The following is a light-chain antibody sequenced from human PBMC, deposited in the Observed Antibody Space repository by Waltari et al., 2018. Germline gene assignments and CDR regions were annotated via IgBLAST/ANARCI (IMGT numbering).Light chain of an antibody. Sequence: QFAPPHPAPVSGSPGQSVTIFFAGTSNDVGGYNSVSWYQEHPGQAPRVIIYDVSDRPSGVSDRFSGSKSGNTASLTISGLQAEDEADYYCSSQSSNDVVLFGGGTKLTVL. CDR3: SSQSSNDVVL. V-gene: IGLV2-14*01. CDR2: DVS. CDR1: SNDVGGYNS. J-gene: IGLJ2*01.